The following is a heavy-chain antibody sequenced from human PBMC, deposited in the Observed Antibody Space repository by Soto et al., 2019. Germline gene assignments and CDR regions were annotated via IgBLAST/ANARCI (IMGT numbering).Heavy chain of an antibody. Sequence: WWSLRLSCTASGFTFSDSWMTWVRQAPGKGLEWVARIKPDESEKKYADSVKGRFSISRDNAKNSMYLQMDSLRGEDTAVYYCVRGGSNYASWGQGTLVTSPQ. CDR2: IKPDESEK. CDR3: VRGGSNYAS. V-gene: IGHV3-7*01. J-gene: IGHJ5*02. D-gene: IGHD4-4*01. CDR1: GFTFSDSW.